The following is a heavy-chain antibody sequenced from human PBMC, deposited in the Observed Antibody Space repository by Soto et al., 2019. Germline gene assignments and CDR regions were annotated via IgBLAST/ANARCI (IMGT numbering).Heavy chain of an antibody. CDR3: GRVKYYDFWSGYQSNWFDP. J-gene: IGHJ5*02. D-gene: IGHD3-3*01. CDR2: INAGNGNT. V-gene: IGHV1-3*01. Sequence: ASVKVSCTASGYTFTSYAMHWVRQAPGQRLEWMGWINAGNGNTKYSQKFQGRVTITRDTSASTAYMELSSLRSEDTAVYYCGRVKYYDFWSGYQSNWFDPWGQGTLVTVSS. CDR1: GYTFTSYA.